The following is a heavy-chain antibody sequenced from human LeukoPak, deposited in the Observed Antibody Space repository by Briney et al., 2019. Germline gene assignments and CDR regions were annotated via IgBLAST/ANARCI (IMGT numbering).Heavy chain of an antibody. V-gene: IGHV4-59*01. D-gene: IGHD2/OR15-2a*01. J-gene: IGHJ3*02. CDR2: IYYSETT. CDR1: GGSINNYY. CDR3: ARFQNGDYLTDAFDI. Sequence: SETLSLTCTVSGGSINNYYWSWIRQPPGKGLEWIGYIYYSETTNYNPSLKSRVTMSVDTSKNQFSLNLQSVTPEDTAVYYCARFQNGDYLTDAFDIWGQGTMVTVSS.